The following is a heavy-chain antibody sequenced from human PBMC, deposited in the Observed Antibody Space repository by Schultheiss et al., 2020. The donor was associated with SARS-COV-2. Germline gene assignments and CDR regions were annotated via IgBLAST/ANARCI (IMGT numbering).Heavy chain of an antibody. CDR3: AKVFSSIAAAGTSD. V-gene: IGHV3-48*03. D-gene: IGHD6-13*01. Sequence: GESLKISCAASGFTFSSYEMNWVRQAPGKGLEWVSYISSSGSTIYYADSVKGRFTISRDNSKNTLYLQMNSLRAEDTAVYYCAKVFSSIAAAGTSDWGQGTLVTVSS. CDR2: ISSSGSTI. J-gene: IGHJ4*02. CDR1: GFTFSSYE.